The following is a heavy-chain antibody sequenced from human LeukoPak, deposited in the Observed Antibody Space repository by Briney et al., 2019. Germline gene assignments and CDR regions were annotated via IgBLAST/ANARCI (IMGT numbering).Heavy chain of an antibody. Sequence: ASVTVSCTASGYTFSGYYVHWVRQAPGQGLEWMGRINPNGDVTNYAQNFQGWVTLTRDTSISTAYMELSRLRSDDTAVYYCATGDYFDFWGQGTLVTVSS. CDR2: INPNGDVT. CDR3: ATGDYFDF. CDR1: GYTFSGYY. V-gene: IGHV1-2*04. J-gene: IGHJ4*02.